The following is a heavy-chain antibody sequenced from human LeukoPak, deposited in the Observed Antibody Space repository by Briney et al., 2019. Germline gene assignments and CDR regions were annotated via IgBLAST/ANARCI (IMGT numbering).Heavy chain of an antibody. CDR2: IYSGGST. CDR3: ARESDYVWGSYRSYYFDY. Sequence: GGSLRLSCAASGFTVSRNYMSWVRQAPGKGLEWVSVIYSGGSTYYADSVKGRFTISRDNSKNTPYLQMNSLRAEDTAVYYCARESDYVWGSYRSYYFDYWGQGTLVTVSS. D-gene: IGHD3-16*02. J-gene: IGHJ4*02. CDR1: GFTVSRNY. V-gene: IGHV3-53*01.